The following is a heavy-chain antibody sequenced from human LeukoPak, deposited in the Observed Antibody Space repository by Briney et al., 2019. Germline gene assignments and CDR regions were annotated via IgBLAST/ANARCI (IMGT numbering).Heavy chain of an antibody. CDR3: ARTPGGLNYFDY. CDR1: GGSISSSSYY. J-gene: IGHJ4*02. V-gene: IGHV4-39*01. D-gene: IGHD1-26*01. CDR2: IYYSGST. Sequence: SETLSLTCIVSGGSISSSSYYWGWIRQPPGGGREWSGCIYYSGSTYYNPSLKSRVTISVDTSKNQFSLKLSSVTAADTAVYSCARTPGGLNYFDYWGAGTLVTVSS.